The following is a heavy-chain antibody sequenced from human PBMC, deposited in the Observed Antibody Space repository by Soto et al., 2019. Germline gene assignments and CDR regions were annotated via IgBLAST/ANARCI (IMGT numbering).Heavy chain of an antibody. J-gene: IGHJ4*02. CDR2: ISYDGSNK. V-gene: IGHV3-30*18. Sequence: QVQLVESGGGVVQPGRSLRLSCAASGFTFSSYGMHWVRQAPGKGLEWVAVISYDGSNKYYADSVKGRFTISRDNPKNTLYLQMHSRRAEDTAEYYCAKDAGIYGGNSFDYWGQGTLVTVSS. CDR1: GFTFSSYG. D-gene: IGHD4-17*01. CDR3: AKDAGIYGGNSFDY.